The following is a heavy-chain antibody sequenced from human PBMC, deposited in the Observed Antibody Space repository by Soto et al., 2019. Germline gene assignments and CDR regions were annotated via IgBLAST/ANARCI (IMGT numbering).Heavy chain of an antibody. V-gene: IGHV1-8*01. D-gene: IGHD3-16*01. Sequence: ASVKVSCKASGYTFTSYDINWVRHSTGKGLEWMGWMNPNSGNTGYAQKFQGRVTMTRNTSISTAYMELSSLRSEDTAVYYCARAINYIWGSYPLDFWGQGTLVTVSS. J-gene: IGHJ4*02. CDR1: GYTFTSYD. CDR2: MNPNSGNT. CDR3: ARAINYIWGSYPLDF.